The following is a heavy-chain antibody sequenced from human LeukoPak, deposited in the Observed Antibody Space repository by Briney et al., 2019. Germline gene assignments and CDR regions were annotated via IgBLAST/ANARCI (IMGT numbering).Heavy chain of an antibody. D-gene: IGHD6-13*01. CDR3: AREPSLIPAVASFDY. Sequence: PSQTLSLTCTVSGGSISSGSYYWSWIRQPAGKELEWIGRIYTSGSTNYNPSLKSRVTISLDTSKNQFSLKLSSVTAADTAVYFCAREPSLIPAVASFDYWGLGTLVTVSS. CDR2: IYTSGST. J-gene: IGHJ4*02. CDR1: GGSISSGSYY. V-gene: IGHV4-61*02.